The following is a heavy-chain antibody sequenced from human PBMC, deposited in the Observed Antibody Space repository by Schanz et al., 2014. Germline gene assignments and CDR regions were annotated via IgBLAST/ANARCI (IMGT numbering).Heavy chain of an antibody. CDR3: ARGRVLES. V-gene: IGHV3-23*01. D-gene: IGHD1-1*01. Sequence: EVQLLESGGGLVEPGGSLRLSCAASGFSFSSYAMGWVRQARGKGLEWVARINSVGSNTDYADSVTGRFTISRDNAKNTLYLQMNTLRAEDTAVYYCARGRVLESWGQGTLVTVSS. J-gene: IGHJ5*02. CDR2: INSVGSNT. CDR1: GFSFSSYA.